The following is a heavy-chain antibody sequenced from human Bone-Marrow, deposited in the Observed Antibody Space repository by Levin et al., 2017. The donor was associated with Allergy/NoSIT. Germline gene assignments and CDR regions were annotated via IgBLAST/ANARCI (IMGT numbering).Heavy chain of an antibody. V-gene: IGHV3-66*01. J-gene: IGHJ4*02. CDR1: GFTVYNNY. CDR3: ARNVPLTANGY. D-gene: IGHD2-8*01. CDR2: IYSGGTT. Sequence: GGSLRLSCAVSGFTVYNNYMSWVRQAPGKGLEWVSLIYSGGTTQYADSVKGRFTISRDSSKNTLYLQMNSLTTEDTAMYYCARNVPLTANGYWGQGTLVTVSS.